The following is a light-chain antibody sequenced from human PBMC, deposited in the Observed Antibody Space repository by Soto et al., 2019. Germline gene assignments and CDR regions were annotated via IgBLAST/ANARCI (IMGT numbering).Light chain of an antibody. CDR1: QSVRSN. Sequence: EKVMTQSPATLSVSPGERATLSCGASQSVRSNVAWYQQKPGQPPRLLIYDASTRATGIPSRFSGSGSGTEFTLTISSLKSEDFAVYYCQQYDNWPRTCGQGTRVDFK. CDR3: QQYDNWPRT. V-gene: IGKV3-15*01. J-gene: IGKJ1*01. CDR2: DAS.